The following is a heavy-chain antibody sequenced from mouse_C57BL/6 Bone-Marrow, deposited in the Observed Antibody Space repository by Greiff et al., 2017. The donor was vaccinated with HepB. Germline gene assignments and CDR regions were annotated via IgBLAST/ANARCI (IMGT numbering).Heavy chain of an antibody. J-gene: IGHJ4*01. CDR1: GFNIKDDY. D-gene: IGHD4-1*01. Sequence: VQLQQSGAELVRPGASVKLSCTASGFNIKDDYMHGVKQRPEQGLEWIGWIDPENGDTEYASKFQGKATITADTSSNTAYLQLSSLTSEDTAVYYCTCCWEDYAMDYWGQGTSVTVSS. V-gene: IGHV14-4*01. CDR3: TCCWEDYAMDY. CDR2: IDPENGDT.